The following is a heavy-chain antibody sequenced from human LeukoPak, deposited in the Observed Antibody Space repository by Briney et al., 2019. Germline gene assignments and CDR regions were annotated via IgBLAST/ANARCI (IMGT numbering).Heavy chain of an antibody. CDR2: IYTSGST. J-gene: IGHJ4*02. V-gene: IGHV4-61*02. CDR1: GGSISSGSYY. Sequence: SQTLSLTCTVSGGSISSGSYYWSWIRQPAGKGLEWIGRIYTSGSTNYNPSLKSRVTISVDTSKNQFSLKLSSVTAADTAVYYCARDYYDYVWGSYLLDYWGQGTLVTASS. D-gene: IGHD3-16*02. CDR3: ARDYYDYVWGSYLLDY.